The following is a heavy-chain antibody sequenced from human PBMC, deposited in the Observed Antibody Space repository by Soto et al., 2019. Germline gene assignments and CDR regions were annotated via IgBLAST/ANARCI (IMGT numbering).Heavy chain of an antibody. CDR3: VSWVSAHFDS. CDR1: GCTFTSYG. Sequence: ASVKVSCKASGCTFTSYGISWVRQAPGQGLEWMGWISAYNGNTNYAQKLQGRVTMTTDTSTSTAYMELRSLRSDDTAIYYCVSWVSAHFDSWGQGTLVTVSS. V-gene: IGHV1-18*01. J-gene: IGHJ4*02. CDR2: ISAYNGNT. D-gene: IGHD6-13*01.